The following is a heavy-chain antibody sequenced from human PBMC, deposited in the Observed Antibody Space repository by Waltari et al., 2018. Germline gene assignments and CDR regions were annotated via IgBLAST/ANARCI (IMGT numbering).Heavy chain of an antibody. CDR1: EFTFNNVG. CDR2: ISYDGRNK. D-gene: IGHD3-3*01. CDR3: ARERVLRFLEWIFDY. Sequence: QVHLLESGGGVVQPGRSLRLSCAASEFTFNNVGLHWVRQAPGKGLEWVAFISYDGRNKYYADSVKGRFTISSDNSKNTLFLQMNSLRAEDTAVYYCARERVLRFLEWIFDYWGQGTLVTVSS. J-gene: IGHJ4*02. V-gene: IGHV3-30*03.